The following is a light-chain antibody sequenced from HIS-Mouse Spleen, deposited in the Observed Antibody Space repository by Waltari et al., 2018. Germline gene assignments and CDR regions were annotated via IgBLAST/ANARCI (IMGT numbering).Light chain of an antibody. CDR3: QTWGTGIQV. J-gene: IGLJ3*02. CDR2: LNSDGSH. CDR1: SGHSSSA. Sequence: QLVLTQSPSASASLGASVKLTCPLSSGHSSSAIAWHQQQPEKGPRYLMKLNSDGSHSKGDGIPDRFSGSSSGAERYLTISSLQSEDEADYYCQTWGTGIQVFGGGTKLTVL. V-gene: IGLV4-69*01.